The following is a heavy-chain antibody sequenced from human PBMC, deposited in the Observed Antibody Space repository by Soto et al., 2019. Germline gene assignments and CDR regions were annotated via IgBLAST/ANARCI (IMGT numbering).Heavy chain of an antibody. J-gene: IGHJ4*02. CDR2: INPNSGGT. CDR1: GYTFTDYY. Sequence: ASVKVSCKASGYTFTDYYIHWVRQAPGQGLQWMGWINPNSGGTNYAQTFQGRVSMTRDTSISTVYINLSNLRSDDTAVYYCATTTVHFAPPAYLDSWGQGTMVTVSS. CDR3: ATTTVHFAPPAYLDS. D-gene: IGHD4-17*01. V-gene: IGHV1-2*02.